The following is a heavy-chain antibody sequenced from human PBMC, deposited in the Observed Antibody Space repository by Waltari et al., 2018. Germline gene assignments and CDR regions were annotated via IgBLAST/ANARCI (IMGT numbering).Heavy chain of an antibody. CDR2: INHSGST. V-gene: IGHV4-34*01. Sequence: QVQLQQWGAGLLKPSETLSLTCAVYGGSFGGYYWSWIRQPPGKGLEWIGEINHSGSTNYNPSLKSRVTISVDTSKNQFSLKLSSVTAADTAVYYCARGALRWFHYWGQGTLVTVSS. CDR1: GGSFGGYY. J-gene: IGHJ4*02. CDR3: ARGALRWFHY. D-gene: IGHD4-17*01.